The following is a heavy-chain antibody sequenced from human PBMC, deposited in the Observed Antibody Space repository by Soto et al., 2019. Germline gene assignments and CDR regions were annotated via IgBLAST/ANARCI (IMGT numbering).Heavy chain of an antibody. CDR2: ISFDGNNI. V-gene: IGHV3-30*18. Sequence: GGSLRLSCAASGFTFSSYAMHWVRQAPGKGLEWVALISFDGNNIYFSDSLKGRFTISRDDSKNTMYLQMSSLRAEDTAVYSCAKNAHCADTSGYYPFDYWGQGTLVTVSS. CDR1: GFTFSSYA. J-gene: IGHJ4*02. D-gene: IGHD3-22*01. CDR3: AKNAHCADTSGYYPFDY.